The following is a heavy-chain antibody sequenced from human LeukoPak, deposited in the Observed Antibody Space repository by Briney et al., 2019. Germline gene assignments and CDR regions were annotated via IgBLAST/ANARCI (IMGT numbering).Heavy chain of an antibody. V-gene: IGHV1-69*05. CDR1: GYTFTGYY. Sequence: GASVKVSCKASGYTFTGYYMHWVRQAPGQGLEWMGRIIPIFGTANYAQKFQGRVTITTDESTSTAYMELSSLRSEDTAVYYCARGLSSWHPPPNYYMDVWGKGTTVTVSS. CDR2: IIPIFGTA. D-gene: IGHD6-13*01. CDR3: ARGLSSWHPPPNYYMDV. J-gene: IGHJ6*03.